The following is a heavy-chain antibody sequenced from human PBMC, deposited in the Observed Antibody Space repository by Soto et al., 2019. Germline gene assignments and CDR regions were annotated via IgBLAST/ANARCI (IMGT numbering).Heavy chain of an antibody. Sequence: QVQLVQSGAEVKKPGASVKVSCKASGYTFTSYDINWVRQATGQGLEWMGWMNPNSGNTGYAQKFQGRVTMTRNTSSSTAYMGLSSLCSEDTAVYYGALGVRAVAANHYDYYYGMAVWGRGTTVTVSS. J-gene: IGHJ6*02. D-gene: IGHD6-19*01. CDR2: MNPNSGNT. V-gene: IGHV1-8*01. CDR1: GYTFTSYD. CDR3: ALGVRAVAANHYDYYYGMAV.